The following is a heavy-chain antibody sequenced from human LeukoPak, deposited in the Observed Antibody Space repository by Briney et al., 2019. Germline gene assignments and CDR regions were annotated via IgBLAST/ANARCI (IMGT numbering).Heavy chain of an antibody. J-gene: IGHJ4*02. V-gene: IGHV1-2*02. CDR3: ARGLGGYKHDY. Sequence: ASVKVSCKASGYTFTGYYIHWVRQAPGQGLEWMGWINPNSGGTNYAQKFQGRVTLTTDTSISTVYMEMSRLTTDDTAVYYCARGLGGYKHDYWGQGTLVTVSS. CDR1: GYTFTGYY. D-gene: IGHD5-24*01. CDR2: INPNSGGT.